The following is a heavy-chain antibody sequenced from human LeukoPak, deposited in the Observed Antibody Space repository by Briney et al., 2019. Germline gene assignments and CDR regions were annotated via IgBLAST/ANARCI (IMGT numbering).Heavy chain of an antibody. V-gene: IGHV1-8*01. CDR3: ARGGQNHYDSSGYFD. J-gene: IGHJ4*02. CDR2: MNPNSGNT. D-gene: IGHD3-22*01. Sequence: ASVKVSCKASGYTFTSYDINWVRQATGQGLEWMGWMNPNSGNTGYAQKFQGRVTMTRNTSISTAYMELSSLRSEDTAVYYCARGGQNHYDSSGYFDWGQGTLVTVSS. CDR1: GYTFTSYD.